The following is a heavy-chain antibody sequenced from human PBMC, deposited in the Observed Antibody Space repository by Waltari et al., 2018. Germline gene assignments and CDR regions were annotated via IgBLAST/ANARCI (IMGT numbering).Heavy chain of an antibody. D-gene: IGHD3-3*02. V-gene: IGHV1-69-2*01. CDR1: GYTLSDYY. J-gene: IGHJ3*02. Sequence: EVRLLQSGAEVKKPGTTFKISCRLSGYTLSDYYIHWIQQAPGKGLQWMGLVDPDDGKTIYAEALQGRISMTADSSRKTVYMELTSLTSDDSAVYYCATGLGDSISASRPFEIWGQGTVITVSS. CDR3: ATGLGDSISASRPFEI. CDR2: VDPDDGKT.